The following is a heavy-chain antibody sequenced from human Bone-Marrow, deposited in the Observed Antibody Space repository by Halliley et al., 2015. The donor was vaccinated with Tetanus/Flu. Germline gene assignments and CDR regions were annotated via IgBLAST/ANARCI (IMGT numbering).Heavy chain of an antibody. CDR3: ARDLRGDDTRNDALDI. Sequence: SLRLSCAASGFNFGDFYMTWVRQAPGKGLEWLSNISRRGGGTNYAESAKGQFTISRDNAKNFLYLHMNRLRADDTAVYFCARDLRGDDTRNDALDIWGQGPRVSVPS. CDR2: ISRRGGGT. D-gene: IGHD2-21*02. J-gene: IGHJ3*02. V-gene: IGHV3-11*06. CDR1: GFNFGDFY.